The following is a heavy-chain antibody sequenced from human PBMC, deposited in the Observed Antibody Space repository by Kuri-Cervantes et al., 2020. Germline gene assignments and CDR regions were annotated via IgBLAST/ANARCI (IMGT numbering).Heavy chain of an antibody. CDR1: GFTFDDYA. CDR3: AKSIAVGNMGAFDI. Sequence: GGSLRLSCAASGFTFDDYAMHWARQAPGKGLEWVSGISWNSGSIGYADSVKGRFTISRDNAKNSLYLQMNSLRAEDTALYYCAKSIAVGNMGAFDIWGQGTMVTVSS. CDR2: ISWNSGSI. V-gene: IGHV3-9*01. J-gene: IGHJ3*02. D-gene: IGHD6-19*01.